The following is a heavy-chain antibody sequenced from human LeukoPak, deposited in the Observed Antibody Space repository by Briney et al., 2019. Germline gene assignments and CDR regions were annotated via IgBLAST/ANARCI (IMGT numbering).Heavy chain of an antibody. CDR3: AKRGSSSSAFCSDY. D-gene: IGHD6-6*01. CDR1: GLTFSSYA. V-gene: IGHV3-23*01. CDR2: ISGSGDST. J-gene: IGHJ4*02. Sequence: GGSLRLSCAASGLTFSSYAMSWVRQAPGKGLEWVSSISGSGDSTYYADSVKGRFTISRDNSKNTLFLQMNSLRAEDTAVYHCAKRGSSSSAFCSDYWGQGTLVTVSS.